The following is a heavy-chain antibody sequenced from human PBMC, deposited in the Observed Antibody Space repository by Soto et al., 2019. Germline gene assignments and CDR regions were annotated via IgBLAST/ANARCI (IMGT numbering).Heavy chain of an antibody. J-gene: IGHJ6*02. V-gene: IGHV1-69*12. Sequence: QVQLVQSGAEVKKPGSSVKVSCKASGGTFSSYAISWVRQAPGQGLEWMGGIIHILGTANYAQKFQGRVTITADESTSSAYIEMSRLRSEDTAVYYCVWAGYCIGTSCPPGYSYGMDVWGQGTTVTVSS. D-gene: IGHD2-2*01. CDR1: GGTFSSYA. CDR2: IIHILGTA. CDR3: VWAGYCIGTSCPPGYSYGMDV.